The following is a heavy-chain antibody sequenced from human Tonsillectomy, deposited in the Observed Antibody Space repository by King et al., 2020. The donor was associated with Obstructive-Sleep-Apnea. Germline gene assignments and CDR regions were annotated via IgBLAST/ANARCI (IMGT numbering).Heavy chain of an antibody. CDR3: ARAPIWNYHFDY. D-gene: IGHD1-7*01. CDR1: GFTFSSYS. Sequence: QLVQSGGGLVQPGGSLRLSCAASGFTFSSYSMNWVRQVPGKGLEGVSYIMSSSSTIDYADSVKGRFTISRDNAKNSLYLQMNSLRAEDTAVYYCARAPIWNYHFDYWGQGTLVTVSS. V-gene: IGHV3-48*04. CDR2: IMSSSSTI. J-gene: IGHJ4*02.